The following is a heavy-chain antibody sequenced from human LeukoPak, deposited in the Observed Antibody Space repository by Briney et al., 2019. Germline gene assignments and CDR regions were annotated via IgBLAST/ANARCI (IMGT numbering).Heavy chain of an antibody. CDR1: GFTFSSAW. V-gene: IGHV3-15*01. J-gene: IGHJ4*02. Sequence: GESLRLSCAASGFTFSSAWMSWVRQAPGKGLEWVARISSKTDGGTTDYAAPVKGRFTISRDDSKNTVYLQMNSLKTGDTALYYCSTEGYCSGGSCAGFDHWGQGTLVTVS. D-gene: IGHD2-15*01. CDR3: STEGYCSGGSCAGFDH. CDR2: ISSKTDGGTT.